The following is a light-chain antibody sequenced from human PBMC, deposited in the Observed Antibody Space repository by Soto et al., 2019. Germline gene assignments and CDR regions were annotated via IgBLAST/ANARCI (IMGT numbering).Light chain of an antibody. CDR1: QIVRGEY. V-gene: IGKV3-20*01. CDR3: KQYSASPRT. CDR2: GAF. J-gene: IGKJ1*01. Sequence: EIVLRQSPGTLSLSPGXRATVSCRASQIVRGEYLAWYQQKRGQPPRLLIYGAFNRAGGIPDRFSGSGFGTDFTLTISRLEPEDFAVYYCKQYSASPRTFGQGTKVDVK.